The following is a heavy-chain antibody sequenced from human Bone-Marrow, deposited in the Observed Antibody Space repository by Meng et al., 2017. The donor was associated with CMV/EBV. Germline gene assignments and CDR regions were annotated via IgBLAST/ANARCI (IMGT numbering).Heavy chain of an antibody. CDR3: AKLRLGY. CDR2: INHSGST. Sequence: SETLSLTCAVYGGSFSGYYWSWIRQPPGKGLEWIGEINHSGSTNYNPSLKSRVTISVDTSNNQFSLRLSSVTAADTAVYYCAKLRLGYWGQGTLVTVSS. V-gene: IGHV4-34*01. D-gene: IGHD3-16*01. J-gene: IGHJ4*02. CDR1: GGSFSGYY.